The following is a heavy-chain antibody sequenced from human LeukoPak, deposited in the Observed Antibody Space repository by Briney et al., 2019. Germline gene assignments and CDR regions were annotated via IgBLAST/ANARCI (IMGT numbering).Heavy chain of an antibody. CDR3: ARDRLHYYGSGGYYYYYYMDV. Sequence: GGSLRLSCAASGFTFSSYWMSWVRQAPGKGLEWVANIKQDGSEKYYVDSVKGRFTISRDNAKNSLYLQMNSLRAEDTAVYYCARDRLHYYGSGGYYYYYYMDVWGKGTTVTVSS. CDR1: GFTFSSYW. V-gene: IGHV3-7*01. D-gene: IGHD3-10*01. J-gene: IGHJ6*03. CDR2: IKQDGSEK.